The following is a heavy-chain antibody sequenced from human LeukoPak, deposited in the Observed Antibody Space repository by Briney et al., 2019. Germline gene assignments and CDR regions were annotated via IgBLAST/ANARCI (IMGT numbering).Heavy chain of an antibody. CDR2: INHSGST. V-gene: IGHV4-34*01. D-gene: IGHD6-13*01. Sequence: SETLSLTCAVYGGSFSGYYWSWIRQPPGKGLEWIGEINHSGSTNYNPSLKSRVTISVDTSKNQFSLKLSSVTAADTAVYYCTSETAAGTSGYFDYWGQGTLVTVSS. CDR1: GGSFSGYY. CDR3: TSETAAGTSGYFDY. J-gene: IGHJ4*02.